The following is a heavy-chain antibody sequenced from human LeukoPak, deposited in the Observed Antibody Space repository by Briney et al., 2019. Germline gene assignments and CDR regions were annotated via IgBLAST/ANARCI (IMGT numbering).Heavy chain of an antibody. CDR1: GGSISSSPYY. J-gene: IGHJ4*02. CDR2: VYYVGNT. CDR3: ARRGSWGEPRPFDY. Sequence: SETLSLTCTVSGGSISSSPYYGGGIRKPPGKGLEGIGAVYYVGNTYYNPSLKSRVTISIDTSKNQFSLKLSSVTAADTAVYYCARRGSWGEPRPFDYWGQGSLVTVSS. V-gene: IGHV4-39*07. D-gene: IGHD3-16*01.